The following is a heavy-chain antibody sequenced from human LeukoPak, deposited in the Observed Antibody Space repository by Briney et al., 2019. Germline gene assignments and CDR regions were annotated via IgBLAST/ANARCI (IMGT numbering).Heavy chain of an antibody. CDR2: ISAYNGNT. J-gene: IGHJ4*02. CDR1: GYTFTGYY. D-gene: IGHD3-10*01. Sequence: ASVTVSCKASGYTFTGYYMHWVRQAPGQGLEWMGWISAYNGNTTYAQKLQGRVTMTTDTSTSTAYMELRSLGSDDTAVYYCARGGVTMVRGAHGGSNYYFDYWGQGTLVTVSS. CDR3: ARGGVTMVRGAHGGSNYYFDY. V-gene: IGHV1-18*04.